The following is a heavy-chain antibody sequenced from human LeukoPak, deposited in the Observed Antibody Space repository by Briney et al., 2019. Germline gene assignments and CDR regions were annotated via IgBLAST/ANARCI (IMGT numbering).Heavy chain of an antibody. Sequence: GGSLRLSCAASGFTFSSHAMSWVRQAPGKGLEWVSAISGGGAGTYYADSAKGRFTISRDNSKSTLYLQMNSLRAEDTAVYYCARGIIYDRRSYYYYGVDVWGQGTTVTVSS. CDR2: ISGGGAGT. D-gene: IGHD5/OR15-5a*01. J-gene: IGHJ6*02. CDR1: GFTFSSHA. CDR3: ARGIIYDRRSYYYYGVDV. V-gene: IGHV3-23*01.